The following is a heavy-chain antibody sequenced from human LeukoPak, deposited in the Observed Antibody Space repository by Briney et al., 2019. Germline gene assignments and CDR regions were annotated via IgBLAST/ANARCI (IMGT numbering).Heavy chain of an antibody. J-gene: IGHJ4*02. Sequence: ASVKVSCKASGYTFTGYYMHWVRQAPGQGLEWMGWINPNSGGTNYAQKFQGRVTMTRDTSISTAYMELSRLRSDDTAVYYCAKCGDFYYDNSGYSEWGQGTLVTVSS. CDR1: GYTFTGYY. D-gene: IGHD3-22*01. V-gene: IGHV1-2*02. CDR2: INPNSGGT. CDR3: AKCGDFYYDNSGYSE.